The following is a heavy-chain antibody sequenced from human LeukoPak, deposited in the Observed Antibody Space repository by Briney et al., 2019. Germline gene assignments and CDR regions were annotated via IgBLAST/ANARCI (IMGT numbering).Heavy chain of an antibody. CDR1: GFTFSNYG. D-gene: IGHD2-15*01. Sequence: GGSLRLSCAASGFTFSNYGMHWVRQAPGKGLEWVAVISYDGSKNFYVDSVKGRFIISRDNSKNTLYLQMDSLRGDDTAVYYCAKVRGATECTTNSTRVSCRYDFYGMDVWGQGTTVTVSS. CDR2: ISYDGSKN. CDR3: AKVRGATECTTNSTRVSCRYDFYGMDV. J-gene: IGHJ6*02. V-gene: IGHV3-30*18.